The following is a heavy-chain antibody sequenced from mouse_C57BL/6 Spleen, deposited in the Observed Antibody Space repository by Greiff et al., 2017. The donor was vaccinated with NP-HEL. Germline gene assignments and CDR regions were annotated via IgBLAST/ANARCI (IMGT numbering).Heavy chain of an antibody. V-gene: IGHV10-1*01. CDR1: GFSFNTYA. CDR3: VIYYDYEGYAMDY. Sequence: EVQGVESGGGLVQPKGSLKLSCAASGFSFNTYAMNWVRQAPGKGLEWVARIRSKSNNYATYYADSVKDRFTISRDDSESMLYLQMNNLKTEDTAMYYCVIYYDYEGYAMDYWGQGTSVTVSS. CDR2: IRSKSNNYAT. J-gene: IGHJ4*01. D-gene: IGHD2-4*01.